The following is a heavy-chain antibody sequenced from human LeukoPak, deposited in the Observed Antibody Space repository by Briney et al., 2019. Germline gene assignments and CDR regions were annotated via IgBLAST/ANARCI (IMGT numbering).Heavy chain of an antibody. Sequence: GGSLRLSCAASGFSVSSKYMSWVRQAPGKGLEWVSVIYSGGDAYYADSVKGRFTISRDNSKNTLYLQMNSLRVEDTAVYYCAKAISVGATTDAADWGQGTLVTVSS. CDR2: IYSGGDA. V-gene: IGHV3-53*01. CDR1: GFSVSSKY. CDR3: AKAISVGATTDAAD. J-gene: IGHJ4*02. D-gene: IGHD1-26*01.